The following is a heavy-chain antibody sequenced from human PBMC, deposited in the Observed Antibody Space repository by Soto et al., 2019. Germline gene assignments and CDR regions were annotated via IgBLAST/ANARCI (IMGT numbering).Heavy chain of an antibody. CDR3: ARNKYYFDY. Sequence: GGSLRLSCAASGFTFSSYGMHWVRQAPGKGLEWVAVISYDGSNKYYADPVKGRFTISRDNSKNTLYLQMNSLRAEDTAVYYCARNKYYFDYWGQGTLVTVSS. V-gene: IGHV3-30*03. CDR2: ISYDGSNK. CDR1: GFTFSSYG. J-gene: IGHJ4*02.